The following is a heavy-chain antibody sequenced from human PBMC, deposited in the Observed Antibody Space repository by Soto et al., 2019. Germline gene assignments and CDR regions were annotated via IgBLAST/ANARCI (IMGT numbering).Heavy chain of an antibody. J-gene: IGHJ6*02. CDR1: GASVSSSSYY. D-gene: IGHD1-7*01. V-gene: IGHV4-39*01. Sequence: SETLSLTCTVSGASVSSSSYYWGWIRQPPGKGLEWIGSIYYSGSTYYNPSLKSRVTISADTSKNQFSLKLSSVTAADTAVYYCARLNAGTTYYYYGMDVWGQGTTVT. CDR2: IYYSGST. CDR3: ARLNAGTTYYYYGMDV.